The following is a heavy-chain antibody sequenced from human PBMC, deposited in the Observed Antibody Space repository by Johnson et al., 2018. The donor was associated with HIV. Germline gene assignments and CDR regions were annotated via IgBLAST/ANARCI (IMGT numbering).Heavy chain of an antibody. CDR2: INVDGSEK. Sequence: VQLVESGGDLVQPGGSLRLSSAASGFTFSSFWITWVRQAPGKGLEWVANINVDGSEKFYVDSVKGRFTISRDNVNNSVFLLLNSLRVEDTAVYFCARAHLIFPKNAFDIWGQGTMVTVSS. CDR1: GFTFSSFW. CDR3: ARAHLIFPKNAFDI. V-gene: IGHV3-7*01. J-gene: IGHJ3*02. D-gene: IGHD3-3*02.